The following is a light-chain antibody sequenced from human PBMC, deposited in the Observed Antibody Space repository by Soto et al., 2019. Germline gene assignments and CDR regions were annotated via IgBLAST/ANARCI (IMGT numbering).Light chain of an antibody. CDR1: SSDVGGYNY. Sequence: QSVLTQPRSVSGSPGQSVTISCTGTSSDVGGYNYVSWYQQHPGNAPKLMIFDVSKRPSGVPDRFSGSKSGSTASLTISGLQADDEADYYCCSYAGGFYVVGTGTKLTVL. CDR2: DVS. CDR3: CSYAGGFYV. V-gene: IGLV2-11*01. J-gene: IGLJ1*01.